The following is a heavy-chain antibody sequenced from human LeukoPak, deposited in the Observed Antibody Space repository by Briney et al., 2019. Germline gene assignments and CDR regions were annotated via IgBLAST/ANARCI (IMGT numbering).Heavy chain of an antibody. D-gene: IGHD3-16*01. CDR1: EVTFNTYD. V-gene: IGHV3-13*01. Sequence: PGGSLRLSCAVSEVTFNTYDMHWVRQAPGKGLEWVSAIPTSGDTFYSVSVEGRFAISREAAKSSLDLQMNSLGAGDTAVYYCATGRTRWSNHPFVYWGQGTLVTVSS. CDR3: ATGRTRWSNHPFVY. J-gene: IGHJ4*02. CDR2: IPTSGDT.